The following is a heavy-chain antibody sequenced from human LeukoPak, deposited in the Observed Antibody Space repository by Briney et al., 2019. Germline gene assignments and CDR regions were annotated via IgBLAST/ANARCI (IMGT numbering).Heavy chain of an antibody. CDR3: AKDRGIAVAATGDY. Sequence: PGESLRLSCAASGFTFSTYAMSWVRQAPGKGLEWVSAISGSGGSTYYADSVKGRFTISRDNSKNTLYLQMNSLRAEDTAVYYCAKDRGIAVAATGDYWGQGTLVTVAS. CDR2: ISGSGGST. CDR1: GFTFSTYA. D-gene: IGHD6-19*01. J-gene: IGHJ4*02. V-gene: IGHV3-23*01.